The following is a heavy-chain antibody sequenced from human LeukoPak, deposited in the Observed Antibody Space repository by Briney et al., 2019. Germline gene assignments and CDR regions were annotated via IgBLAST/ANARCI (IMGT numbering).Heavy chain of an antibody. V-gene: IGHV4-31*03. CDR1: GDSISSGGYY. J-gene: IGHJ6*02. CDR3: ARDKIQYGMDV. CDR2: ISHRGST. D-gene: IGHD5-18*01. Sequence: SETLSLTCSVSGDSISSGGYYWSWLRQYPGTGLEWIGYISHRGSTYYNPSLKSRIIISVDTSKTQFSLTLRSVTAADTAVYYCARDKIQYGMDVWGQGTTVIVSS.